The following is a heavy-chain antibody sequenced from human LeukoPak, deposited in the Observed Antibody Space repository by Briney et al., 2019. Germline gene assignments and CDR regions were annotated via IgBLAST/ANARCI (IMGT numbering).Heavy chain of an antibody. J-gene: IGHJ4*02. CDR3: ARERTYYFDY. CDR2: ISSSSSYT. V-gene: IGHV3-11*05. CDR1: GFTFSNYA. Sequence: GGSLRLSCAASGFTFSNYAMSWVRQAPGKGLEWVSYISSSSSYTNYADSVKGRFTISRDNAKNSLYLQMKSLRAEDTAVYYCARERTYYFDYWGQGTQVTVSS.